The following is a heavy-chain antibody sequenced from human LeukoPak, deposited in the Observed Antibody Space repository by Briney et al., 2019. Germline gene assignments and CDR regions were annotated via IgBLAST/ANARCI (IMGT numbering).Heavy chain of an antibody. D-gene: IGHD2-2*01. Sequence: PGGSLRLSCAASGFTFSSYAMHWVRQAPGMGLEWVAVISYDGSNKYYADSVKGRFTISRDNSKNTLYLQMNSLRAEDTAVYYCARDRSVVVPAAITNYYYGMDVWGQGTTVTVSS. J-gene: IGHJ6*02. CDR2: ISYDGSNK. V-gene: IGHV3-30-3*01. CDR3: ARDRSVVVPAAITNYYYGMDV. CDR1: GFTFSSYA.